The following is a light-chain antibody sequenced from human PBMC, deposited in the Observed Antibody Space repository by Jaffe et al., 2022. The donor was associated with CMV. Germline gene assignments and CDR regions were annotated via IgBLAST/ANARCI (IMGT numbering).Light chain of an antibody. V-gene: IGLV1-40*01. CDR1: RSNIGAGYD. Sequence: QSVLTQPPSVSGAPGQRVTISCTGSRSNIGAGYDVHWYQQLPGTAPKVLIYGNTNRPSGVPDRFSGSKSGTSASLAITGLQAEDEADYHCQSYDTSLNNFVVFGGGTKLTVL. J-gene: IGLJ2*01. CDR2: GNT. CDR3: QSYDTSLNNFVV.